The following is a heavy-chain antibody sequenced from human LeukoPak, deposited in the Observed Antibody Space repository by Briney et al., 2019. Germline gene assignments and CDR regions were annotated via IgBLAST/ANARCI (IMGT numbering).Heavy chain of an antibody. J-gene: IGHJ6*04. CDR3: ASLYYDILTGYSKYYYYNMDV. Sequence: PGRSLRLSCAASGFTFSSYGMHWVRQAPGKGLEWVAVIWYDGTNKYYADSVKGRFTISRDNSKNTLYLQMNSLRAEDTAVYYCASLYYDILTGYSKYYYYNMDVWGKGATVTVSS. D-gene: IGHD3-9*01. V-gene: IGHV3-33*01. CDR1: GFTFSSYG. CDR2: IWYDGTNK.